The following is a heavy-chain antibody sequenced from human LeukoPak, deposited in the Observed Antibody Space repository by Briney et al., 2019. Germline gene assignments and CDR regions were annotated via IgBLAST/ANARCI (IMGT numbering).Heavy chain of an antibody. CDR3: ARDRQTGYYFDY. D-gene: IGHD3-10*01. CDR2: MNPNSGNT. J-gene: IGHJ4*02. Sequence: ASVKVSCKASGYTFTSYDINWVRQATGQGLEWMGWMNPNSGNTGYAQKFQGRVTMTRDTSTSTVYMELSSLRSEDTAVYYCARDRQTGYYFDYWGQGTLVTVSS. V-gene: IGHV1-8*01. CDR1: GYTFTSYD.